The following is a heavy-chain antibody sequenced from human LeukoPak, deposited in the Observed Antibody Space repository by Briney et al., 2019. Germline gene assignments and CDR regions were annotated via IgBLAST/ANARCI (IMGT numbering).Heavy chain of an antibody. D-gene: IGHD6-19*01. CDR2: IKQDGGEK. CDR3: ARDFERGIAVAGIDY. V-gene: IGHV3-7*01. J-gene: IGHJ4*02. CDR1: GFTFSINW. Sequence: GGALSLSGAASGFTFSINWMGWLRQGPGNGLEGVANIKQDGGEKYYVDSVKGRFTISRDNAKNSLYLQMNRLRAEDTAVYYCARDFERGIAVAGIDYWGQGTLVTVSS.